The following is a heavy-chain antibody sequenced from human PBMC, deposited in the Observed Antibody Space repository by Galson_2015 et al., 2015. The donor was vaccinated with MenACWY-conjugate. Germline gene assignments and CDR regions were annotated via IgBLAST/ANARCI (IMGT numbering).Heavy chain of an antibody. CDR2: IIPPYDIT. D-gene: IGHD2-2*01. CDR3: ATSPLFEDRTVLPAATWYFQR. Sequence: SVKVSCKASGGTFSRHAISWVRQAPGQGLEWMGGIIPPYDITKYAQKLQGRVTLTADKSTSTAYMELARLRSADTAVYYCATSPLFEDRTVLPAATWYFQRWGQGTLVTVSP. J-gene: IGHJ1*01. V-gene: IGHV1-69*10. CDR1: GGTFSRHA.